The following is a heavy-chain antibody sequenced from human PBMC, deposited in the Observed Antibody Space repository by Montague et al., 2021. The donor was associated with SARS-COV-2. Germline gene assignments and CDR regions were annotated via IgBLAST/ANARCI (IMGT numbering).Heavy chain of an antibody. D-gene: IGHD3/OR15-3a*01. J-gene: IGHJ4*02. CDR3: ARVEGMICGITHFDY. Sequence: SETLSLTCSVSGASMKSYYWTWVRQSQGKGLQWIGYTYYSGNTSSDPSLQRRLTMTVDTSKTQFPIRLMSVTAADSAVYYCARVEGMICGITHFDYWGQGLPVTVSS. V-gene: IGHV4-59*01. CDR2: TYYSGNT. CDR1: GASMKSYY.